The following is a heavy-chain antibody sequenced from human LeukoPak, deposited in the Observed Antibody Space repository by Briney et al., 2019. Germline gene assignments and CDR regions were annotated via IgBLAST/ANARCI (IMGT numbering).Heavy chain of an antibody. Sequence: SETLSLTCTVSGGSFSGGSYYWSWNPQPAGKGLQWIGHFYTRGSTNYNPPLKSRVTISVDASKNQLSLKLSTLTAADTAVYYCARDISNSEYDYWGHGAILTAAS. CDR1: GGSFSGGSYY. D-gene: IGHD3-9*01. J-gene: IGHJ4*01. CDR2: FYTRGST. V-gene: IGHV4-61*09. CDR3: ARDISNSEYDY.